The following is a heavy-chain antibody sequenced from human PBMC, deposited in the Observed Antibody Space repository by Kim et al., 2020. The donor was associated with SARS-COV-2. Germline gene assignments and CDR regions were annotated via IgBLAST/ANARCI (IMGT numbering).Heavy chain of an antibody. D-gene: IGHD2-15*01. V-gene: IGHV3-30*04. Sequence: GGSLRLSCAASGFTFSSYAMHWVRQAPGKGLEWVAVISYDGSNKYYADSVKGRFTISRDSSKNTLYLQMNSLRAEDTAVYYCARDEDIVVVVAATEKFSRYYGMDVWGQGTTVTVSS. CDR2: ISYDGSNK. CDR1: GFTFSSYA. CDR3: ARDEDIVVVVAATEKFSRYYGMDV. J-gene: IGHJ6*02.